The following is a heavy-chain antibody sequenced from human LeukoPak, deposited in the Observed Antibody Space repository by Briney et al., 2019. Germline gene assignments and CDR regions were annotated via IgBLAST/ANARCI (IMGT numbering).Heavy chain of an antibody. V-gene: IGHV1-69-2*01. CDR2: VDPEDGET. D-gene: IGHD1-26*01. J-gene: IGHJ4*02. Sequence: ASVKVSCKVSGYTFTDYYMHWVQQAPGKGLEWMGLVDPEDGETIYAEKFQGRVTITADTSTVTAYMDLSSLRSEGTAVYYCATTMGAPYYFDSWGQGTLVTVSS. CDR1: GYTFTDYY. CDR3: ATTMGAPYYFDS.